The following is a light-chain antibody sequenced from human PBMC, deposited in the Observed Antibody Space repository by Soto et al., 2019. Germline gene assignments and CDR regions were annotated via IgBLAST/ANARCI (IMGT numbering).Light chain of an antibody. Sequence: QSALTQPPSASGSPGQSVTISCTGTSSDVGAYNYVSWYQQHPGKAPKVLIFEVSKRPSGVPDRFTGYKSGTPASLNVYGLQAEDEADYYCCSYAGSTNLGVFGGGTKVTAL. CDR3: CSYAGSTNLGV. J-gene: IGLJ3*02. V-gene: IGLV2-8*01. CDR2: EVS. CDR1: SSDVGAYNY.